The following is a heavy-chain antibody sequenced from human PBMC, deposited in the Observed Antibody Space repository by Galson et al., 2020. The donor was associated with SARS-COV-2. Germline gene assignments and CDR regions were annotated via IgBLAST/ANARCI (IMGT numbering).Heavy chain of an antibody. J-gene: IGHJ5*02. CDR3: AKGLKTFYDSGEVLNWFDP. CDR1: GFTFDDYA. D-gene: IGHD3-22*01. CDR2: ISWNSGSI. Sequence: SCAASGFTFDDYALHWVRQAPGKGLEWVSGISWNSGSIGYADSVKGRFTITRDNAKNSLYLQMNSLRAEDTALYYCAKGLKTFYDSGEVLNWFDPWGQGTLVTVSS. V-gene: IGHV3-9*01.